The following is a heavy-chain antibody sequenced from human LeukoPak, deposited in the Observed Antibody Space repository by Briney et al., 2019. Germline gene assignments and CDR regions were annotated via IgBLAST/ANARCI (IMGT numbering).Heavy chain of an antibody. J-gene: IGHJ4*02. CDR1: GGSISSGSYY. CDR3: ARHVGASSWEYYFDY. V-gene: IGHV4-39*01. CDR2: IYYSGST. Sequence: SETLSLTCTVSGGSISSGSYYWGWIRQPPGKGLEWIGSIYYSGSTYYNPSLKSRVTISVDTSKNQFSLKLSSVTAADTAVYYCARHVGASSWEYYFDYWGQGTLVTVSS. D-gene: IGHD6-6*01.